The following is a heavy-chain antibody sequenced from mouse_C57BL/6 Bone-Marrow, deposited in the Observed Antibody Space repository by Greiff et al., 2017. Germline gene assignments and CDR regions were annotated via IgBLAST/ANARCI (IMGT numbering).Heavy chain of an antibody. V-gene: IGHV1-81*01. J-gene: IGHJ3*01. CDR1: GYTFTSSG. CDR3: ASGFAY. CDR2: IYPRSGNT. Sequence: VKLMESGAELVRPGASVKLSCKASGYTFTSSGISWVKQRTGQGLEWIGEIYPRSGNTYYNEKFKGKATLTADNSSSTPYMELRSLTSEDSAVYFCASGFAYWGQGTLVTVSA.